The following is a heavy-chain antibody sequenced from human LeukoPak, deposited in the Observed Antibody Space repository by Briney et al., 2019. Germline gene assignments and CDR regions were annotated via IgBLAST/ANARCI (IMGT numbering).Heavy chain of an antibody. V-gene: IGHV4-59*01. Sequence: SETLSLTCTVSGGSISSYYWSWIRQPPGKGLEWIGYIYYSGGTNYNPSLKSRVTISVDTSKNQFSLKLSSVTAADTAVYYCARGATYYDYVWGSYRYTNFDYWGQGTLVTVSS. J-gene: IGHJ4*02. CDR3: ARGATYYDYVWGSYRYTNFDY. CDR1: GGSISSYY. D-gene: IGHD3-16*02. CDR2: IYYSGGT.